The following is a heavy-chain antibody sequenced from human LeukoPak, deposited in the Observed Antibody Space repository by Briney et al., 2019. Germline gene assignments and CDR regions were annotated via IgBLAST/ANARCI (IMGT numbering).Heavy chain of an antibody. CDR1: GFTFTSSA. CDR3: AAGNYYGSVEN. CDR2: IVVGSGNA. D-gene: IGHD3-10*01. J-gene: IGHJ4*02. Sequence: SVKVSCKASGFTFTSSAMQWVRQARGQGLEWIGWIVVGSGNANYAQKFQERVTITRDMSTSTAYMELSSLRSEDTAVYYCAAGNYYGSVENWGQGTLVTVSS. V-gene: IGHV1-58*02.